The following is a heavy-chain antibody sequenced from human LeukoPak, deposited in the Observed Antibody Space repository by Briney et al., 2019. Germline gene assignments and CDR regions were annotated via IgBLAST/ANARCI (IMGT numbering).Heavy chain of an antibody. Sequence: ASVKVSCKTSGYTFTGYYMHWVRQAPGQGLEWMGWINPNSGGTNYAQKFQGRVTMTRDTSISTAYTELSRLRSDDTAVYYCARTFRPTGAVAYFDYWGQGTLVTVSS. V-gene: IGHV1-2*02. CDR1: GYTFTGYY. J-gene: IGHJ4*02. CDR3: ARTFRPTGAVAYFDY. D-gene: IGHD6-19*01. CDR2: INPNSGGT.